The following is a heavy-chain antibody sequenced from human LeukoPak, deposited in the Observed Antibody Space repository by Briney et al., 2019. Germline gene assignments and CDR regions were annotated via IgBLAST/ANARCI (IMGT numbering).Heavy chain of an antibody. J-gene: IGHJ5*02. CDR1: GGSINSGSYY. Sequence: SETLSLTCTVSGGSINSGSYYWSWIRQPAGKGLEWIGHIYTRGSTNYNPSLKSRVTVSVDTSKNQFSLKLSSVTAADTAVYYCARHRSRMVRGGDWFDPWGQGTLVTVSS. CDR2: IYTRGST. D-gene: IGHD3-10*01. CDR3: ARHRSRMVRGGDWFDP. V-gene: IGHV4-61*09.